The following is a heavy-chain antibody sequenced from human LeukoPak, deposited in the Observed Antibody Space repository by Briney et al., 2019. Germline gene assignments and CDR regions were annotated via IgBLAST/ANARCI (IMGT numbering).Heavy chain of an antibody. V-gene: IGHV4-34*01. J-gene: IGHJ1*01. CDR3: ARRTGELLPFLSRSGYFQH. CDR1: GVSFSGYY. D-gene: IGHD1-26*01. Sequence: SETLSLTCAVYGVSFSGYYWSWIRQPPGKGREWIVEINHSGSTNYNPSLKSRVTISVDTSKSQFSLKLSSVTAADTAVYYCARRTGELLPFLSRSGYFQHWGQGTLVTVSS. CDR2: INHSGST.